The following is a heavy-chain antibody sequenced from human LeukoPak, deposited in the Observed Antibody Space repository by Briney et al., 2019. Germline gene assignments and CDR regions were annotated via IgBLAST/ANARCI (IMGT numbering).Heavy chain of an antibody. J-gene: IGHJ3*02. Sequence: GGSLRLSCAASGFTFSSYAMSWVRQAPGKGLEWVSAISGSGGSTYYADSVKGRFTISRDNSKITLYLQMNSLRAEDTAVYYCAKCDSGSYYGTAFDIWGQGTMVTVSS. D-gene: IGHD1-26*01. CDR2: ISGSGGST. V-gene: IGHV3-23*01. CDR3: AKCDSGSYYGTAFDI. CDR1: GFTFSSYA.